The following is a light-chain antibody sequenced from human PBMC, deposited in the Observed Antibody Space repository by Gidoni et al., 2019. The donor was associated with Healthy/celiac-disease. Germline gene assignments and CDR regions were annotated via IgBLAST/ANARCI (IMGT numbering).Light chain of an antibody. CDR2: LGS. J-gene: IGKJ3*01. Sequence: DIVMTQSPLSLPVTPGEPASISCRSSQSLLHSNGYNYLDWYLQKPGQSPQLLIYLGSNRASGVPDRFSGSGSGTDFTLKISRVEAEDVGVYYCMQALQTPWALFTFGPGTKVDIK. V-gene: IGKV2-28*01. CDR1: QSLLHSNGYNY. CDR3: MQALQTPWALFT.